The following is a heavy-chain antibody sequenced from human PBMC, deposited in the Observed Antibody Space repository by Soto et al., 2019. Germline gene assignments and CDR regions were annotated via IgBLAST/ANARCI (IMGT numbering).Heavy chain of an antibody. Sequence: WWSLRLSCLASVFAFSSYAMSWFRQTPGKGLEWVSGISGSGCRTYYADSVKGRFTISRDNSNNTLSLQMHILRVEDTAVYFCAKGGYYSLFDIWGQGTVVTVSS. CDR3: AKGGYYSLFDI. CDR1: VFAFSSYA. CDR2: ISGSGCRT. V-gene: IGHV3-23*01. J-gene: IGHJ3*02. D-gene: IGHD3-16*01.